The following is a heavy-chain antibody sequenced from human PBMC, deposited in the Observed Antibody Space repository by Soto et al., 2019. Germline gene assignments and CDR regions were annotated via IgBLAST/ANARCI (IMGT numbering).Heavy chain of an antibody. CDR2: IYYSGST. J-gene: IGHJ6*03. D-gene: IGHD2-15*01. CDR1: GGSISSYY. CDR3: ARDGCSGGSCYSSYYYMDV. Sequence: PSETLSLTCTVSGGSISSYYWSWIRQPPGKGLEWIGYIYYSGSTNYNPSLRSRVTISVDTSKNQFSLKLSSVTAADTAVYYCARDGCSGGSCYSSYYYMDVWGKGTTVTVSS. V-gene: IGHV4-59*01.